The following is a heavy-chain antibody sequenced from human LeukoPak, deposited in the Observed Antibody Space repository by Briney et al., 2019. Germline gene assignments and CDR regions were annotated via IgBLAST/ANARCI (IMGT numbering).Heavy chain of an antibody. CDR3: ARDPSNSRKWTPFDY. J-gene: IGHJ4*02. CDR1: GFSFGSHG. CDR2: IWEDETDK. Sequence: PGRSLRLSCAASGFSFGSHGMHWVRQAPGKGLEWVAVIWEDETDKNYTDSVKGRFTISRDNSKNTLYLQMNSLRAEDTAMYYCARDPSNSRKWTPFDYWGQGTLVTVSS. V-gene: IGHV3-33*01. D-gene: IGHD4-23*01.